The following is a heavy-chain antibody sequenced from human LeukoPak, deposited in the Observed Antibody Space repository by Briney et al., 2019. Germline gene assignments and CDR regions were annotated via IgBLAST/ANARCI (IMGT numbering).Heavy chain of an antibody. D-gene: IGHD2-21*02. CDR1: GGTFSSYA. V-gene: IGHV1-69*04. CDR3: ASSSGSYCGGDCYSNAFDI. J-gene: IGHJ3*02. CDR2: IIPILGIA. Sequence: SVKVSCKASGGTFSSYAISWVRQAPGRGLEWMGRIIPILGIANYAQKFQGRVTITADKSTSTAYMELSSLRSEDTAVYYCASSSGSYCGGDCYSNAFDIWGQGTMVTVSS.